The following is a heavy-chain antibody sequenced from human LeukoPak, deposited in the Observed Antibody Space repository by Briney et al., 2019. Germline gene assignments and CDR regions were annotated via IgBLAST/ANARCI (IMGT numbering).Heavy chain of an antibody. J-gene: IGHJ2*01. CDR1: GGSISSYY. D-gene: IGHD3-22*01. CDR2: IYYSGST. CDR3: ARAPPDDSSGYYQTNWYFDL. V-gene: IGHV4-59*12. Sequence: SETLSLTCTVSGGSISSYYWSWIRQPPGKGLEWIGYIYYSGSTNYNPSLKSRVTISVDTSKNQFSLKLSSVTAADTAVYYCARAPPDDSSGYYQTNWYFDLWGRGTLVTVSS.